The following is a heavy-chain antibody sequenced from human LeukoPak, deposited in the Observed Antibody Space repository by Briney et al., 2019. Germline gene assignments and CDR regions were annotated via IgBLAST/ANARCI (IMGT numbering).Heavy chain of an antibody. CDR1: GGSISSSNW. J-gene: IGHJ4*02. D-gene: IGHD2-15*01. CDR3: ARGEVVESYFDY. Sequence: PSETLSLTCAVSGGSISSSNWWSWVRQPPGKGLEWIGKIYHSGSTNYNQSLKSRVTISVDKSKNQFSLKLSSVTAADTAVYYCARGEVVESYFDYWGQGTLVTVSS. V-gene: IGHV4-4*02. CDR2: IYHSGST.